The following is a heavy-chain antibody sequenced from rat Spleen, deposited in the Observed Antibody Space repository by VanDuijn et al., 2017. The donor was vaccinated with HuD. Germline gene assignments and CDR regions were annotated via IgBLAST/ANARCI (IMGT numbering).Heavy chain of an antibody. J-gene: IGHJ1*01. CDR1: GFTFSNYY. Sequence: EVQLVESGGGLVRPGRSMKLSCAASGFTFSNYYMAWVRQAPTEGLEWVATVASVSYDTYYPESVKGRFSISRDNAKSTLYLQMDILRSEDTATYYCAKQGTGSYWDFDFWGPGTMVTVSS. CDR3: AKQGTGSYWDFDF. D-gene: IGHD5-1*01. V-gene: IGHV5-25*01. CDR2: VASVSYDT.